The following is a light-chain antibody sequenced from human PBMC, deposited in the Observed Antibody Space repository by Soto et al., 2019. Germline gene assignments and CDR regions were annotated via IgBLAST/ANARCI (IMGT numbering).Light chain of an antibody. CDR2: AAS. CDR1: QDISLW. Sequence: DIQMTQSPSSVSASVGDRVTITCRASQDISLWLGWYQQKPENAHKHLIYAASSLQSGVTPRFSGSGSGTDFTLTISSLQPEDFATYFCLQANNFPLTFGGGTKVDIK. CDR3: LQANNFPLT. V-gene: IGKV1D-12*01. J-gene: IGKJ4*01.